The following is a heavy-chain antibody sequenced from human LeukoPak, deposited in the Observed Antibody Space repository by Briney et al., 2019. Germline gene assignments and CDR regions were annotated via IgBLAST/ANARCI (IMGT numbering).Heavy chain of an antibody. CDR1: GGTFSSYA. CDR3: ALIHYGGPTYFDY. D-gene: IGHD4/OR15-4a*01. CDR2: IIPIFGTA. V-gene: IGHV1-69*05. Sequence: GSSVKVSCKASGGTFSSYAISWVRQAPGQGLEWMGRIIPIFGTANYAQKFQGRVTITTDESTSTAYMELSSLRSEDTAVYYCALIHYGGPTYFDYWSQGTLVTVSS. J-gene: IGHJ4*02.